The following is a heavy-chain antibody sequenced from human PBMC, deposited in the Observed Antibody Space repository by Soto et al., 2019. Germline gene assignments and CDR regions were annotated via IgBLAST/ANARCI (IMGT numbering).Heavy chain of an antibody. CDR3: ARDSGPWGSAYCSGGSCLGPDAFDI. D-gene: IGHD2-15*01. J-gene: IGHJ3*02. CDR1: GYTFTSYA. Sequence: ASVKVSCKASGYTFTSYAMHWVRQAPGQRLEWMGWINAGNGNTKYSQKFQGRVTITRGTSASTAYMELSSLRSEDTAVYYCARDSGPWGSAYCSGGSCLGPDAFDIWGQGTMVTVSS. V-gene: IGHV1-3*01. CDR2: INAGNGNT.